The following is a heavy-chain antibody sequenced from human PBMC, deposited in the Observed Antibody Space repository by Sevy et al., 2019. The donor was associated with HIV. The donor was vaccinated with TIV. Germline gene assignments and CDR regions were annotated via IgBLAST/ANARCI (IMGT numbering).Heavy chain of an antibody. CDR1: GFTFSNTW. V-gene: IGHV3-15*01. CDR2: IKTKNDGGTT. CDR3: TTMGWHGGFDI. J-gene: IGHJ3*02. D-gene: IGHD4-17*01. Sequence: GESLKISCEASGFTFSNTWMSWVRQAPGKGLELVGLIKTKNDGGTTDYAAPVIGRFTISRDDSKTTLYLRMNSLKIEDTAVYYCTTMGWHGGFDIWGQGTMVTVSS.